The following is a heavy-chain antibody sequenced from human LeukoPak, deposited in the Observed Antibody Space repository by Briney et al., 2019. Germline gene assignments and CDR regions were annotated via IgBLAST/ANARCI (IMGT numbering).Heavy chain of an antibody. CDR1: GGTLSSYA. CDR2: IIPIFGTA. J-gene: IGHJ4*02. V-gene: IGHV1-69*13. CDR3: ARESPFGIRN. Sequence: SVTVSCKASGGTLSSYAISWVRQAPGQGLEWMGGIIPIFGTANYAQRFQGRVTITADESTSTAYMELSSLRSEDTAVYYCARESPFGIRNWGQGTLVTVSS. D-gene: IGHD1-14*01.